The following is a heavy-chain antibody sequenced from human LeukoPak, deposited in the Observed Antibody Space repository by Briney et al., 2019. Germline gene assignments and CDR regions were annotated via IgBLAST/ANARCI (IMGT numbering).Heavy chain of an antibody. CDR3: ATKTPGNYPYDY. CDR2: TSGTTGDT. V-gene: IGHV3-23*01. J-gene: IGHJ4*02. Sequence: PGGPLRLSCAASGLTFSTSPMNWVRQAPGKGLEWVSTSGTTGDTYYADSVKGRFTISRDNSKNTLYLQMTSLRAEDTALYYCATKTPGNYPYDYWGQGTLVIVSP. CDR1: GLTFSTSP. D-gene: IGHD3-22*01.